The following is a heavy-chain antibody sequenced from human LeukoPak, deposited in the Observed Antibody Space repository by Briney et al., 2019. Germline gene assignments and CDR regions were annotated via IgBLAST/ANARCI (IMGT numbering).Heavy chain of an antibody. V-gene: IGHV3-49*04. CDR2: IRSKAYGGTT. Sequence: GGSLRLSCTASGFTFGDYAMSWVRQAPGKGLEWVGFIRSKAYGGTTEYAASVKGRFTISRDDSKSIAYLQMNSLKTEDTAVYYCTRAYYDFGLVALDRVVGLYYMDVWGKGTTVTVSS. D-gene: IGHD3-3*01. CDR3: TRAYYDFGLVALDRVVGLYYMDV. J-gene: IGHJ6*03. CDR1: GFTFGDYA.